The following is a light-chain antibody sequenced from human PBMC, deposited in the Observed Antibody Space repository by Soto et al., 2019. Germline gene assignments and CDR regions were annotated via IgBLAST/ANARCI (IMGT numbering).Light chain of an antibody. CDR3: CSYAGSSTLWV. V-gene: IGLV2-23*01. CDR2: EGS. Sequence: QSVLTQPASVSGSPGQSITISCTGTSSDVGSYNLVSWYQQHPGKAPKLMIYEGSKRPSGVSNRFSGSKSGNTASLTITGLQADDEADYYCCSYAGSSTLWVFGGGTQLTVL. CDR1: SSDVGSYNL. J-gene: IGLJ2*01.